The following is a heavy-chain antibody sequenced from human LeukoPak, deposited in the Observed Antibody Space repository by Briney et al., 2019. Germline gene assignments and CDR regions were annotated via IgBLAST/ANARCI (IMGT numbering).Heavy chain of an antibody. CDR1: GFTLSSYW. CDR3: ATSSGWRSDY. D-gene: IGHD3-22*01. Sequence: GGSLRLSCVASGFTLSSYWMSWVRQAPGKGLEWVANIREDGNEKYYVDSVKGRFTISRDNAKNSLWLQMNSLRAEDTAVYYCATSSGWRSDYWGQGTLVAVSS. J-gene: IGHJ4*02. CDR2: IREDGNEK. V-gene: IGHV3-7*01.